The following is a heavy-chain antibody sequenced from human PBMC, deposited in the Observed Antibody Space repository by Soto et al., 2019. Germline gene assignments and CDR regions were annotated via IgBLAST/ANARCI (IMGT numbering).Heavy chain of an antibody. CDR2: IAGSGGDI. J-gene: IGHJ4*02. CDR1: SFTFSSYA. Sequence: GGSLRLSCVASSFTFSSYAMAWVRQAPGKGLQWVSSIAGSGGDISYADSVKGRFTISRDNSKNTLYLQMDSLRAEDTAIYYCATKYRGTYPFDYWGPGTLVTVSS. V-gene: IGHV3-23*01. CDR3: ATKYRGTYPFDY. D-gene: IGHD1-26*01.